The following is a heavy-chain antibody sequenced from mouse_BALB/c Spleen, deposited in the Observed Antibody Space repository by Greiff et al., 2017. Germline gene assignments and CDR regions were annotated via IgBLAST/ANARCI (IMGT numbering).Heavy chain of an antibody. J-gene: IGHJ3*01. Sequence: VQLQQSGAELVKPGASVKLSCTASGFNIKDTYMHWVKQRPEQGLEWIGRIDPANGNTKYDPKFQGKATITADTSSNTAYLQLSSLTSEDTAVYDSARSREDGGYPFAYWGQGTLGTVSA. CDR3: ARSREDGGYPFAY. CDR2: IDPANGNT. D-gene: IGHD2-14*01. CDR1: GFNIKDTY. V-gene: IGHV14-3*02.